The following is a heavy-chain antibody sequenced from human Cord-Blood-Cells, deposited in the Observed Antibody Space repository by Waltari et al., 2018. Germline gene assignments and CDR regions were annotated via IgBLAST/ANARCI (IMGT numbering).Heavy chain of an antibody. J-gene: IGHJ3*02. CDR1: GYTFTSYY. D-gene: IGHD1-7*01. V-gene: IGHV1-46*01. Sequence: QVQLVQSGAEVKKPGASVKVSCKASGYTFTSYYMHWVRQAPGQGLEWMGIINPSGGSTSYAQKFQGSVTMTRDTSTSTVYMELSSLRSEDTAVYYCARPYNWNFAFDIWGQGTMVTVSS. CDR3: ARPYNWNFAFDI. CDR2: INPSGGST.